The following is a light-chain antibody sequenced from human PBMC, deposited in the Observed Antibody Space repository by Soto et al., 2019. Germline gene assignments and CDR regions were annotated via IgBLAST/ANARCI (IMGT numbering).Light chain of an antibody. CDR2: EVT. CDR1: SSDVGVYNY. V-gene: IGLV2-8*01. J-gene: IGLJ3*02. Sequence: QSVLTQPPSASGSPGQSVTISCTGTSSDVGVYNYVSWYQQYSGKAPKLMIYEVTKRPSGVPDRFSGSKSGNTASLTVSGLQAEDEADYYCSSYAGSNNLGVFGGGTKVTVL. CDR3: SSYAGSNNLGV.